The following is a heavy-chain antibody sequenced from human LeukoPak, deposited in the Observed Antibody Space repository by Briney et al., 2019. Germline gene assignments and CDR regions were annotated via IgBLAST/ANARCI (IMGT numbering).Heavy chain of an antibody. Sequence: ASVKVSCKASGGTFSSYAISWVRQAPGQGLEWMGIINPSGGSTSYAQKFQGRVTMTRDTSTSTVYMELSSLRSEDTAVYYCARAGITGTTVNPWGQGTLVTVSS. CDR3: ARAGITGTTVNP. CDR2: INPSGGST. V-gene: IGHV1-46*01. CDR1: GGTFSSYA. D-gene: IGHD1-7*01. J-gene: IGHJ5*02.